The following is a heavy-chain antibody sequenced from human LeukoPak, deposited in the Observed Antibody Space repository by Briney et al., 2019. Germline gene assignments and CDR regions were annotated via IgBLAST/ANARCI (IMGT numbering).Heavy chain of an antibody. Sequence: PSETLSLTCTVPGGSISSYYWSWIRQPPGKGLEWIGYIYYSGSTNYNPSLKSRVTISVDTSKNQFSLKLSSVTAADTAVYYCARFPGYCSSTSCYSSFYYGMDVWGQGTTVTVSS. V-gene: IGHV4-59*01. CDR3: ARFPGYCSSTSCYSSFYYGMDV. CDR1: GGSISSYY. CDR2: IYYSGST. J-gene: IGHJ6*02. D-gene: IGHD2-2*01.